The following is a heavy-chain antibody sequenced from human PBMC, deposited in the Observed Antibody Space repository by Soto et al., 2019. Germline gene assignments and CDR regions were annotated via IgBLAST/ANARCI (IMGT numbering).Heavy chain of an antibody. CDR2: ISGGGGST. D-gene: IGHD6-13*01. V-gene: IGHV3-23*01. CDR1: GFTFNNYA. Sequence: EMQLLESGGGLVQPGGSLRLSCAASGFTFNNYAMYWVRQAPGKGLEWVSSISGGGGSTFYADSVKGRFTISRDNSKNTLYLQTNSLRAEDTAVYYCAEAQGSSLYSASDYWCQGTLVTVSS. CDR3: AEAQGSSLYSASDY. J-gene: IGHJ4*02.